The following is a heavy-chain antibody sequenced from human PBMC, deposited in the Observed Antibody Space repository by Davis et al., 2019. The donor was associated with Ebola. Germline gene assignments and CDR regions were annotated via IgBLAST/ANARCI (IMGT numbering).Heavy chain of an antibody. Sequence: AASVTVSCKGSGYSFSDYYIHWVHGAPGKGLVQVGLVDPKAGKTVYAEKFQDRVTITADKSTDTVHMALSSLRTEDSAVYYCAREIKRAEQGTFFENWGQGTLVTVSP. V-gene: IGHV1-69-2*01. CDR3: AREIKRAEQGTFFEN. J-gene: IGHJ4*02. D-gene: IGHD1-1*01. CDR2: VDPKAGKT. CDR1: GYSFSDYY.